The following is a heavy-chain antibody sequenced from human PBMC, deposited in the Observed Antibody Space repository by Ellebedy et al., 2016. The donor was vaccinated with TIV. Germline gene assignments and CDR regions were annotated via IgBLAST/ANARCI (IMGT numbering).Heavy chain of an antibody. D-gene: IGHD2/OR15-2a*01. CDR1: GFNFSNYY. V-gene: IGHV3-74*01. CDR2: IDSEESNT. J-gene: IGHJ6*02. CDR3: ARSNSRFFYAMDV. Sequence: GESLKISCAASGFNFSNYYMHWVRQAPGKGLVWVSRIDSEESNTTYVDSVKGRFTISRDNAKSTLYLQMNSLRADDTAVYYCARSNSRFFYAMDVWGQGTPVTVS.